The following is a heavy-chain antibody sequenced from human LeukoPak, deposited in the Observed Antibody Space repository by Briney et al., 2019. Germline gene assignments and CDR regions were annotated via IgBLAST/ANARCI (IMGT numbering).Heavy chain of an antibody. CDR2: IYYSGST. Sequence: SETLSLTCTVSGGSISSYYWSWIRQPPGKGLEWIGYIYYSGSTNYNPSLKSRVTISVDTSKNQFSLKLSSVTDADTAVYYCARDRYYYDSTGYAFDIWGQGTMVTVSS. CDR1: GGSISSYY. V-gene: IGHV4-59*01. CDR3: ARDRYYYDSTGYAFDI. J-gene: IGHJ3*02. D-gene: IGHD3-22*01.